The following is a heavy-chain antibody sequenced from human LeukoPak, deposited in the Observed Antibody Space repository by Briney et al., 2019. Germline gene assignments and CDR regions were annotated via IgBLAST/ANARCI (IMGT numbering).Heavy chain of an antibody. V-gene: IGHV3-23*01. CDR1: GFTFSSYA. J-gene: IGHJ4*02. CDR2: ISGSGGST. D-gene: IGHD1-26*01. CDR3: ASDIGSYYSVYPDPFDY. Sequence: GGSLRLSCAASGFTFSSYAMSWVRQAPGKGLEWVSAISGSGGSTYYADSVKGRFTISRDNSKNTLYLQMNSLGAEDTAVYYCASDIGSYYSVYPDPFDYWGQGTLVTVSS.